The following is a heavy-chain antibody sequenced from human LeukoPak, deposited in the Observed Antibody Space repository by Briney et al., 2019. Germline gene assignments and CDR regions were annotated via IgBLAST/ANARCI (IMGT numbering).Heavy chain of an antibody. J-gene: IGHJ4*02. CDR2: IKGDGSSR. V-gene: IGHV3-74*01. CDR1: GFTFSTYW. CDR3: ARASTTVPNLLDH. Sequence: GGSLRLSCAASGFTFSTYWMHWVRQAPGKGLVWVARIKGDGSSRIYADSVKRRLTISRDNSKNPLYPQTSSLRAEDTAVYYCARASTTVPNLLDHWGRGTLVTVSS. D-gene: IGHD4-17*01.